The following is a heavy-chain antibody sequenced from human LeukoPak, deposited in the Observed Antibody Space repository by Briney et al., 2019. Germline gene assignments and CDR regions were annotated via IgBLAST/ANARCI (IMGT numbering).Heavy chain of an antibody. CDR3: AKDRAGTPWAD. J-gene: IGHJ4*02. V-gene: IGHV3-23*01. D-gene: IGHD1-1*01. CDR1: GFTFITYS. CDR2: VNPSGIST. Sequence: GGSLRLSCAASGFTFITYSMSWVRQAPGEGLEWVSTVNPSGISTYYADSVKGRFTTSRDNSVNTVYLQMNSLRAEDTAVYYCAKDRAGTPWADWGQGTLVTVSS.